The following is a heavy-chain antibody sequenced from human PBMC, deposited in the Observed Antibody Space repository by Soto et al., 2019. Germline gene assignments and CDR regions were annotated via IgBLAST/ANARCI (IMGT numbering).Heavy chain of an antibody. CDR1: GYTFTSYY. D-gene: IGHD3-16*01. J-gene: IGHJ5*02. CDR3: ARDFHGIGGNEAHSWFDP. Sequence: QVQLVQSGAEVKKPGASVKVSCKASGYTFTSYYMHWVRQAPGQGLEWMGIINPSGGSTSYAQKFQGRVTMTRDTSTSTVYMELSSLRSEDTAVYYCARDFHGIGGNEAHSWFDPWGQGTLVTVSS. CDR2: INPSGGST. V-gene: IGHV1-46*01.